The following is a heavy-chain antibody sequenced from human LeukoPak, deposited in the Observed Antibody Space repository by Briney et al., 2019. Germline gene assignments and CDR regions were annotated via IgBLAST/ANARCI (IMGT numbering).Heavy chain of an antibody. Sequence: GGSLRLSCTASRFTFSTYAMSWVRQAPGRGLEWVSSISGSGDTTYYTGSVKGRFTISRDNSKNALYLQMSSLRAEDTAVYYCAKSQRNDQQVVQRIDYWGQGTLVTVSS. D-gene: IGHD2-2*01. J-gene: IGHJ4*02. CDR1: RFTFSTYA. CDR3: AKSQRNDQQVVQRIDY. V-gene: IGHV3-23*01. CDR2: ISGSGDTT.